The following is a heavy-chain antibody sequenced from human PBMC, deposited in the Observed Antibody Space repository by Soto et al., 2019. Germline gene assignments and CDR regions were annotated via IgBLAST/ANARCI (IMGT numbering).Heavy chain of an antibody. D-gene: IGHD5-18*01. Sequence: GGSLRLSCAASGFTFSSYWMHWVRQAPGKGLVWVSRINSDGSSTSYADSVKGRFTISRDNAKNTLYLQMNSLRAEDTAVYYCARVGTAMVHLYYYYGMDVWGQGTTVTVSS. V-gene: IGHV3-74*01. J-gene: IGHJ6*02. CDR1: GFTFSSYW. CDR3: ARVGTAMVHLYYYYGMDV. CDR2: INSDGSST.